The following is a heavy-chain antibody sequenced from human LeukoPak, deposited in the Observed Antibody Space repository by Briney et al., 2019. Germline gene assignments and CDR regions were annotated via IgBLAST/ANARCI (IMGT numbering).Heavy chain of an antibody. J-gene: IGHJ4*02. CDR3: ARRPYDSSGYRRGGFDY. CDR1: GGSISSGGYS. V-gene: IGHV4-30-2*01. Sequence: SQTLSLTCAVSGGSISSGGYSWSWIRQPPGKGLEWIGYIYHSGSTYYNPSLKSRVTISVDRSKNQFSLKLSSVTAADTAVYYCARRPYDSSGYRRGGFDYWGQGTLVTVSS. D-gene: IGHD3-22*01. CDR2: IYHSGST.